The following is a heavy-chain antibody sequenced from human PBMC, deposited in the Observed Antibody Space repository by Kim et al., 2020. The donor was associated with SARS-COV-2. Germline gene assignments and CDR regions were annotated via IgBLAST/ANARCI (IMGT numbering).Heavy chain of an antibody. J-gene: IGHJ6*02. D-gene: IGHD3-9*01. CDR1: GFTFSSYA. Sequence: GGSLRLSCAASGFTFSSYAMHWVRQAPGKGLEWVAVISYDGSNKYYADSVKGRFTISRDNSKNTLYLQMNSLRAEDTAVYYCAREPVLRYFDWLPSYYYYGMDVWGQGTTVTVSS. CDR2: ISYDGSNK. CDR3: AREPVLRYFDWLPSYYYYGMDV. V-gene: IGHV3-30-3*01.